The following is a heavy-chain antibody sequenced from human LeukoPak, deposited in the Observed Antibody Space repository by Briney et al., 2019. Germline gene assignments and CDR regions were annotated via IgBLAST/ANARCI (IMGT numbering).Heavy chain of an antibody. CDR3: ARGGSSWYEANDY. J-gene: IGHJ4*02. Sequence: PGGSLRLSCAASRFTFVDYWMSWVRQAPGKGLEWVANIKQDGSEKYYGDSVKGRFTISRDNAKNSLYLQMNSLRAEDTAVYYCARGGSSWYEANDYWGQGTLVTVSS. D-gene: IGHD6-13*01. V-gene: IGHV3-7*01. CDR1: RFTFVDYW. CDR2: IKQDGSEK.